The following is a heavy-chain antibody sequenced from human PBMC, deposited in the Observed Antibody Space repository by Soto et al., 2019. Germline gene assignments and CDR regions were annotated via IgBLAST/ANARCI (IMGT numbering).Heavy chain of an antibody. CDR2: IRSKADNYAT. V-gene: IGHV3-73*01. Sequence: GGSLRLSCAVSGFTFSVAAIHLVGQASGQGLEWVGRIRSKADNYATAYGASVKGRFSISRDDSKNTAYLQMSSLNTEDTAVYYCARLAEWEYYDGMDVWGQGTTVTVSS. J-gene: IGHJ6*02. CDR3: ARLAEWEYYDGMDV. D-gene: IGHD1-26*01. CDR1: GFTFSVAA.